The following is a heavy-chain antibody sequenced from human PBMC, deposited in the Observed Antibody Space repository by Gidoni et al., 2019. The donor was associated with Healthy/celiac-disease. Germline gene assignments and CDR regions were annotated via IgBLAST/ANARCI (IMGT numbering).Heavy chain of an antibody. CDR1: GGSFSGYY. J-gene: IGHJ5*02. Sequence: QVQLQQWGAGLLKPSETLSLTCAVYGGSFSGYYWSWIRQPPGKGLEWIGEINHSGSTNYNPSLKSRVTISVDTSKNQFSLKLSSVTAADTAVYYCARGKWLFRGDNWFDPWGQGTLVTVSS. CDR2: INHSGST. D-gene: IGHD3-22*01. CDR3: ARGKWLFRGDNWFDP. V-gene: IGHV4-34*01.